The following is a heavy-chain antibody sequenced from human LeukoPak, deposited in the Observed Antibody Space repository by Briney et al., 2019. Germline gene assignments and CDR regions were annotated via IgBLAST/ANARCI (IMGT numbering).Heavy chain of an antibody. Sequence: PGGSLRLSCAASGFTFSSYAMSWVRQAPGKGLEWVSAISGSGGSTYYADSVKGRFTVSRDNSKNTLYLQMNSLRAEDTAVYYCARAKPHQVSSWFDPWGQGTLVTVSS. CDR2: ISGSGGST. CDR1: GFTFSSYA. V-gene: IGHV3-23*01. J-gene: IGHJ5*02. D-gene: IGHD6-6*01. CDR3: ARAKPHQVSSWFDP.